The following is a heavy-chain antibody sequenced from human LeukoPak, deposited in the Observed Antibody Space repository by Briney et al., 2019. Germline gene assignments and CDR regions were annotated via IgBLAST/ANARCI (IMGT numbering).Heavy chain of an antibody. CDR3: ARDESYYYDSSGYFRY. V-gene: IGHV3-30*04. CDR2: ISYDGGNK. CDR1: GFTFSSYA. Sequence: GGSLRLSCAASGFTFSSYAMHWVRQAPGKGLEWVAVISYDGGNKYYADSVKGRFTISRDNAKNSLYLQMNSLRAEDTAVYYCARDESYYYDSSGYFRYWGQGTLVTVSS. J-gene: IGHJ4*02. D-gene: IGHD3-22*01.